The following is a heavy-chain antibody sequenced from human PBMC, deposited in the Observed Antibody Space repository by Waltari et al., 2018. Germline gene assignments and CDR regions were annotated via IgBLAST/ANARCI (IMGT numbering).Heavy chain of an antibody. J-gene: IGHJ5*02. CDR1: GYSISSGYY. Sequence: QVQLQESGPGLVKPSADLSLPCAVSGYSISSGYYWGWLPQPPGKGLEWVGSIYHSGGSYHNPSLKSRVTISVDTSKNQFSLKLSSVPAADTAVYYCARDLGKPGGYSYNWFDPWGQGTLVTVSS. CDR2: IYHSGGS. D-gene: IGHD5-18*01. CDR3: ARDLGKPGGYSYNWFDP. V-gene: IGHV4-38-2*01.